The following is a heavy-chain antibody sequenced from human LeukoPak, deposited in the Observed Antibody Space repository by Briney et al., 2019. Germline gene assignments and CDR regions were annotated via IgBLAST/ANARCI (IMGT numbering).Heavy chain of an antibody. CDR2: IYSGGST. D-gene: IGHD6-19*01. CDR3: AKEFGYSSGWPGNYYYYMDV. CDR1: GFTVSSNY. Sequence: GGSLRLSCAASGFTVSSNYMSWVRQAPGTGLEWVSVIYSGGSTYYADSVKGRFTISRDNSKNTLYLQMNSLRAEDTAVYYCAKEFGYSSGWPGNYYYYMDVWGKGTTVTVSS. V-gene: IGHV3-53*01. J-gene: IGHJ6*03.